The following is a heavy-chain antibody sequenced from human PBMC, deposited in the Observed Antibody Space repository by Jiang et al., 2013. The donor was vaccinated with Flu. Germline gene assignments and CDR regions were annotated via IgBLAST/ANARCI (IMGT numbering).Heavy chain of an antibody. CDR3: ARYYCPNGVCYNFDF. CDR2: SITMAD. V-gene: IGHV4-59*01. Sequence: EWIGISITMADRLQPSLKNRVTISVDTSKNQFSLKLSSVTAADTAVYYCARYYCPNGVCYNFDFWGQGTLVTVSS. J-gene: IGHJ4*02. D-gene: IGHD2-8*01.